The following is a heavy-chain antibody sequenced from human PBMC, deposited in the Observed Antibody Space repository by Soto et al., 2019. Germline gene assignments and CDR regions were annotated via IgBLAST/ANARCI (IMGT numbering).Heavy chain of an antibody. Sequence: GACRKVTCKGSGNSFTSYWIRWLRQMPGKGLEGMGIIYPGDSDTRYSPSFQGQVTISADKPISTAYLQWSSLKASDTAMYYCARHNGITGTTRNYYYYGMDVWGQGTTVTGSS. CDR3: ARHNGITGTTRNYYYYGMDV. V-gene: IGHV5-51*01. D-gene: IGHD1-20*01. CDR2: IYPGDSDT. J-gene: IGHJ6*02. CDR1: GNSFTSYW.